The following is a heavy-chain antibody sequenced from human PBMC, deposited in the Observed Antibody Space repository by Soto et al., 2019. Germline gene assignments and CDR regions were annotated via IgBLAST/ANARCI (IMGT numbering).Heavy chain of an antibody. CDR1: GFTFSSYG. CDR2: IWYDGSNK. CDR3: ARDGWELQRPSYYFDY. J-gene: IGHJ4*02. Sequence: GGSLRLSCAASGFTFSSYGMHWVRQAPGKGLEWVAVIWYDGSNKYYADSVKGRFTISRDNSKNTLYLQMNSLRAEDTAVYYCARDGWELQRPSYYFDYWGQGTLVTVSS. D-gene: IGHD1-26*01. V-gene: IGHV3-33*01.